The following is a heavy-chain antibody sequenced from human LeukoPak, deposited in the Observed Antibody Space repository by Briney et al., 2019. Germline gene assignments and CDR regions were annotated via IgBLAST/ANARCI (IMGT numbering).Heavy chain of an antibody. CDR1: GFTFSTSA. Sequence: GGSLRLSCAASGFTFSTSALSWVRQAPGKGLEWVSSISGSGGSTYYADSVRGRFTISRDNSKNTLYLQMNSLRAEDTAVYYCAKARIDFDYWGQGTLVTVSS. CDR2: ISGSGGST. J-gene: IGHJ4*02. V-gene: IGHV3-23*01. CDR3: AKARIDFDY. D-gene: IGHD3-16*02.